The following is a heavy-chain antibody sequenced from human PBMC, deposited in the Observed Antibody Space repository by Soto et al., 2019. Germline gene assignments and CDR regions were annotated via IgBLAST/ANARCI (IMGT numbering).Heavy chain of an antibody. D-gene: IGHD2-2*01. V-gene: IGHV3-23*04. CDR3: VKDLCSTSCYRAFHI. Sequence: EVQLVESGGGLVQPGGSLRLSCEASGFSFSSYAMSWVRRPPGKGLEWVSTIVTSAGTKFYADSVKGRFSISRDNSKNIAYLQMNSLGVEDTAMYYCVKDLCSTSCYRAFHIWGQGTTVTVSS. J-gene: IGHJ3*02. CDR2: IVTSAGTK. CDR1: GFSFSSYA.